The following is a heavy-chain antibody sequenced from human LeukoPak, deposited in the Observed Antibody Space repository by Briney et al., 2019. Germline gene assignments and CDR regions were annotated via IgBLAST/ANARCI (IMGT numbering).Heavy chain of an antibody. CDR2: IKQDGSEK. CDR3: ASAGGDSRSPLPFYY. V-gene: IGHV3-7*03. CDR1: GFTFSSYA. Sequence: GGSLRLSCAASGFTFSSYAMHWVRQAPGKGLEWVANIKQDGSEKYYVDSVKGRFTISRDNAENSLSLQMNSLRAEDTAVYYCASAGGDSRSPLPFYYWGQGTLVTVSS. J-gene: IGHJ4*02. D-gene: IGHD6-6*01.